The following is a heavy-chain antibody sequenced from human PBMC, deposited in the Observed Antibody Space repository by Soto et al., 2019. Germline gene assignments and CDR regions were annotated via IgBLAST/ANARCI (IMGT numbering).Heavy chain of an antibody. CDR1: GYSISSGYY. D-gene: IGHD2-2*01. CDR3: ARDGGVPAAKLSD. CDR2: IYHSGST. Sequence: SETLSLTCAVSGYSISSGYYWGWIRQPPGKGLEWIGSIYHSGSTYYNPSLKSRVTISVDTSKNQFSLKLSSVTAADTAVYYGARDGGVPAAKLSDWGKGTLVTVDS. J-gene: IGHJ4*02. V-gene: IGHV4-38-2*02.